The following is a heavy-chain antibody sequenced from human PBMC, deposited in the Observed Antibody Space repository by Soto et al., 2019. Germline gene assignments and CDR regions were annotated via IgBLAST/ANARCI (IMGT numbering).Heavy chain of an antibody. CDR1: GFTFDDYA. V-gene: IGHV3-9*01. CDR3: AKDMTRWQFVSYYFDY. Sequence: SLRLSCAAPGFTFDDYAMHWVRQAPGKGLEWVSGISWNSGSIGYADSVKGRFTISRDNAKNSLYLQMNSLRAEDTALYYCAKDMTRWQFVSYYFDYWGQGTLVTVSS. D-gene: IGHD6-6*01. CDR2: ISWNSGSI. J-gene: IGHJ4*02.